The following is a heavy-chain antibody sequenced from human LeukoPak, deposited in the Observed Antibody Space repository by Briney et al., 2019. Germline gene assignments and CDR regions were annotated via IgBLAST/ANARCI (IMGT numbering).Heavy chain of an antibody. Sequence: PSETLSLTCAVYGGSFSGYYWSWIRQPPGKGLEWIGEINHSGSTNYNPSLKSRVTISVDTSKNQFSLKLSSVTAADTAVYYCARVNGAVAGTFYYYYYYMDVWGKGTTVTVSS. CDR3: ARVNGAVAGTFYYYYYYMDV. V-gene: IGHV4-34*01. CDR1: GGSFSGYY. CDR2: INHSGST. J-gene: IGHJ6*03. D-gene: IGHD6-19*01.